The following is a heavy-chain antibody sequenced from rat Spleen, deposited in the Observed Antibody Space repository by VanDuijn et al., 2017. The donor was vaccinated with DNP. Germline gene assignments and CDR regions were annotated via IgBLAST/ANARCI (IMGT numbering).Heavy chain of an antibody. CDR2: ISNAGGST. CDR3: ARHGTTEADRFAY. D-gene: IGHD1-11*01. CDR1: GFTFSDFY. J-gene: IGHJ3*01. V-gene: IGHV5-22*01. Sequence: EVHLVESGGGLVQPGRSLKLSCAASGFTFSDFYMAWVRQAPGKGLEWFASISNAGGSTYYPDSVKGRFTISRDTAKSTLYLQMNSLRSEDTATYYCARHGTTEADRFAYWGQGTLVTVSS.